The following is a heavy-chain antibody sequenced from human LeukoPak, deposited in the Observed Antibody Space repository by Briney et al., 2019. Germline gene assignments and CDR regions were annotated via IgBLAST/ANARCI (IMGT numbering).Heavy chain of an antibody. V-gene: IGHV3-30*04. J-gene: IGHJ4*02. CDR2: ISYDGSNK. CDR1: GFTFSSYA. Sequence: GGSLRLSCAASGFTFSSYAMHWVRQAPGKGLQGVAVISYDGSNKYYADSVKGRFTISRDNSKNTLYLQMNSLRAEDTAVYYCAREGQQLALDYWGQGTLVTVSS. CDR3: AREGQQLALDY. D-gene: IGHD6-13*01.